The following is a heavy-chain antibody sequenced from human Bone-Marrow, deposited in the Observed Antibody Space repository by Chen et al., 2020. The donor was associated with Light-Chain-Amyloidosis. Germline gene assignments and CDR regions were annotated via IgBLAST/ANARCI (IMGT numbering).Heavy chain of an antibody. V-gene: IGHV3-74*01. CDR3: TTQGVITGMRY. CDR1: GFTFSSYW. D-gene: IGHD1-20*01. CDR2: INSDGVTT. J-gene: IGHJ4*02. Sequence: EVQLVESGGGLVQPGGSLRLSCAASGFTFSSYWIHWVRQAPGKGLVWVSRINSDGVTTSYADSVKGRFTFSRDNAKHTLYLQMSSLRAEDTAVYYCTTQGVITGMRYWGQGTLVTVSS.